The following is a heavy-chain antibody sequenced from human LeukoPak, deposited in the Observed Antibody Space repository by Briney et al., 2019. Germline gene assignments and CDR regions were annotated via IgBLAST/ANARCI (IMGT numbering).Heavy chain of an antibody. CDR2: IKQDGSEK. D-gene: IGHD5-12*01. CDR1: GFTFSSYW. J-gene: IGHJ4*02. V-gene: IGHV3-7*01. Sequence: GGSLRLSCAASGFTFSSYWMSWVRQAPGKGLEWVANIKQDGSEKYYVDSVKGRFTISRDNAKNSLYLQMNSLRAEDTAVYYCARGHGGYEDYFDYWGQGTLVTVSS. CDR3: ARGHGGYEDYFDY.